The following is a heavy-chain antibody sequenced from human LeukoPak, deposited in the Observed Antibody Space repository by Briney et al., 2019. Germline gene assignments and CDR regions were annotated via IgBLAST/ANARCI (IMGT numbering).Heavy chain of an antibody. CDR3: ARSFHPPKVSGYYYPRFDY. CDR2: IIPIFGIA. Sequence: SVKVSCKASGGTFSSYAISWVRQAPGQGLEWMGRIIPIFGIANYAQKFQGRVTITADKSTSTAYMELSSLRSEDTAVYYCARSFHPPKVSGYYYPRFDYWGQGTLVTVSS. V-gene: IGHV1-69*04. J-gene: IGHJ4*02. CDR1: GGTFSSYA. D-gene: IGHD3-22*01.